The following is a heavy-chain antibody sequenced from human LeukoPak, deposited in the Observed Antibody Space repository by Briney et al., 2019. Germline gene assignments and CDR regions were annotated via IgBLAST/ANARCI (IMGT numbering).Heavy chain of an antibody. CDR2: ISSSSSYI. J-gene: IGHJ4*02. V-gene: IGHV3-21*01. CDR1: GFTFSSYS. Sequence: PGGSLRLSCAASGFTFSSYSMNWGRQTPGKGLEWVSSISSSSSYIYYADSVKGRFTISRDNAKNSLYLQMNSLRAEDTAVYYCARDLPIVGATGHDYWGQGTLVTVSS. CDR3: ARDLPIVGATGHDY. D-gene: IGHD1-26*01.